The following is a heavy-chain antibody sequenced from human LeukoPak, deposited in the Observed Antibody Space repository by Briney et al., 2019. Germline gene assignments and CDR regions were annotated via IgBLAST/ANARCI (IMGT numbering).Heavy chain of an antibody. D-gene: IGHD3-10*01. J-gene: IGHJ4*02. CDR2: IYSGGST. CDR1: GFTVSSNY. V-gene: IGHV3-53*01. Sequence: GGSLRLSCAASGFTVSSNYMSWVRQAPGKGLEWVSVIYSGGSTYYADSVKGRFTISRDNSKNTLYLQMNSLRAEDTAVYYCAREGPYYGSGTFDYWGQGTLVTVSS. CDR3: AREGPYYGSGTFDY.